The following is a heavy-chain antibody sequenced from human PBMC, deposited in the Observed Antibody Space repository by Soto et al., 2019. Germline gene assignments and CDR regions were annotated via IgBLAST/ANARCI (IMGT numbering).Heavy chain of an antibody. Sequence: QVQLVESGGGVVQPGRSLRLSCAASGFTFSSYGMHWVRQAPGKGLEWVAVIWYDGSNKYYADSVKGRFTISRDNSKNTLYLQMNSLRAEDTAVYYCASQLDPPRLDAFDIWGQGTMVTVSS. CDR2: IWYDGSNK. D-gene: IGHD6-6*01. V-gene: IGHV3-33*01. CDR3: ASQLDPPRLDAFDI. CDR1: GFTFSSYG. J-gene: IGHJ3*02.